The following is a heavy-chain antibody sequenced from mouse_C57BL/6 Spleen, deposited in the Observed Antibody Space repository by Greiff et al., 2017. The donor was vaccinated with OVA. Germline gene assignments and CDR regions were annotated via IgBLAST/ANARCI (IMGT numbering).Heavy chain of an antibody. Sequence: VQLQQSGAELVKPGASVKLSCTASGFNIKDDSMHWVKQRPEQGLEWIGWFDPENGGTEYAAKFQGKATITADKSSNTAYLQLSRLTSEDTAVYYCTAIGNFYYFDYWGQGTTLTVSS. CDR1: GFNIKDDS. CDR3: TAIGNFYYFDY. D-gene: IGHD2-1*01. CDR2: FDPENGGT. J-gene: IGHJ2*01. V-gene: IGHV14-4*01.